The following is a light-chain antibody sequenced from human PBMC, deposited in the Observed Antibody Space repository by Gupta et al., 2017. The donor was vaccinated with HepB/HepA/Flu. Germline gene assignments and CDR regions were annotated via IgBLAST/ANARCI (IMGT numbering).Light chain of an antibody. V-gene: IGLV3-21*03. CDR3: EVWDSSRSRYV. CDR1: NIGSKS. J-gene: IGLJ2*01. CDR2: DDS. Sequence: SYVLTQPPSASVAPGKTARITCGGNNIGSKSVHWYQQKPGPAPVLVVYDDSDRPSGIPERFSGSNSGTTATLTISRVEAGDEADYYCEVWDSSRSRYVFGGGTKLTVL.